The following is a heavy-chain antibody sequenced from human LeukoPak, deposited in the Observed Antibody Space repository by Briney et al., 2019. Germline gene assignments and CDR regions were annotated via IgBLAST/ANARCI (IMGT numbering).Heavy chain of an antibody. CDR2: ISYDGSNK. CDR3: ARDSYSSGWYSGLLDAFDI. CDR1: GFTFSSYA. D-gene: IGHD6-19*01. J-gene: IGHJ3*02. V-gene: IGHV3-30*04. Sequence: GGSLRLSCAASGFTFSSYAMHWVRQAPGKGLEWVAVISYDGSNKYYADSVKGRFTISRDNSKNTLYLQMNSLRAEDTAVYYCARDSYSSGWYSGLLDAFDIWGQGTMVTVSS.